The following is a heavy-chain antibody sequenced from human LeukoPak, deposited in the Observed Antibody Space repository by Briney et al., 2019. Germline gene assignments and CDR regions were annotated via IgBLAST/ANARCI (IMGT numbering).Heavy chain of an antibody. CDR1: GGTFSSYA. V-gene: IGHV1-69*13. Sequence: GASVKVSCKASGGTFSSYAISWVRQAPGQGLEWMGGIIPIFGTANYAQKFQGRVTITADESTSTAYMELSSLRSEDTAVYYCARAYMSGVRGPHFDYWGQGTLVTVSS. J-gene: IGHJ4*02. D-gene: IGHD3-10*01. CDR2: IIPIFGTA. CDR3: ARAYMSGVRGPHFDY.